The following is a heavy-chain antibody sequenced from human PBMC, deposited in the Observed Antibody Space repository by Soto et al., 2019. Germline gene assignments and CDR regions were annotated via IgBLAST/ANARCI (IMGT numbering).Heavy chain of an antibody. Sequence: SGPTLVNPTETLTLTCTVSEFSLSNVRMGVAWIRQPPGKALEWLAHIFSNDEESYTTSLRSRLTISRNTFTRQVFLTMTNIDPVDTATYYCARIEPYSTYEYFDYWGQGAPVTVSS. J-gene: IGHJ4*02. CDR2: IFSNDEE. V-gene: IGHV2-26*01. D-gene: IGHD5-12*01. CDR3: ARIEPYSTYEYFDY. CDR1: EFSLSNVRMG.